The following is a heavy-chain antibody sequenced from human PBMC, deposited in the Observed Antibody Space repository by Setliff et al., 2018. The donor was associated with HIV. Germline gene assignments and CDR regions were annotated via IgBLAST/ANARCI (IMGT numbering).Heavy chain of an antibody. CDR2: INPNSGGT. Sequence: ASVKVSCKASGYTFTGNYIHWVRQAPGQGLEWMGWINPNSGGTNYAQKFQGRVTITTDESTSTAYMELSSLRSEDTAMYYCARADSSNWYHVDYWGQGTLVTVSS. J-gene: IGHJ4*02. CDR1: GYTFTGNY. CDR3: ARADSSNWYHVDY. V-gene: IGHV1-2*02. D-gene: IGHD6-13*01.